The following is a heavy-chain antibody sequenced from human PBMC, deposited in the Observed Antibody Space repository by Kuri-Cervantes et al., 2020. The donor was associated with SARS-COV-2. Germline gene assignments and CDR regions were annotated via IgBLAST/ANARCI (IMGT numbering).Heavy chain of an antibody. CDR1: GFTFSNAW. CDR2: IKSKTDGGTT. Sequence: GGSLRLSCAASGFTFSNAWMNWVRQAPGKGLEWVGRIKSKTDGGTTDYAAPVKGRFTISRDDSKNTLYLQMNSLKTEDTAVYYCTTDLVSYYYDSNGYWGQGTLVTVSS. J-gene: IGHJ4*02. D-gene: IGHD3-22*01. V-gene: IGHV3-15*07. CDR3: TTDLVSYYYDSNGY.